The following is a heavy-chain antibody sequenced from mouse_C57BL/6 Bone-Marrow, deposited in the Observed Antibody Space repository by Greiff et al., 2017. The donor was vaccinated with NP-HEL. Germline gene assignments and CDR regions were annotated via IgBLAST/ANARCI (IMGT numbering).Heavy chain of an antibody. CDR3: ARENSNYTWFAY. D-gene: IGHD2-5*01. V-gene: IGHV1-81*01. Sequence: VKLMESGAELARPGASVKLSCKASGYTFTSYGISWVKQRTGQGLEWIGEIYPRSGNTYYNEKFKGKATLTADKSSSTAYMELRSLTSEDSAVYFCARENSNYTWFAYWGQGTLVTVSA. J-gene: IGHJ3*01. CDR2: IYPRSGNT. CDR1: GYTFTSYG.